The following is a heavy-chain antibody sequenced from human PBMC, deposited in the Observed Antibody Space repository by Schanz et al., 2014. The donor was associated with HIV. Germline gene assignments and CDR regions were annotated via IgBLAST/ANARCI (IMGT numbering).Heavy chain of an antibody. V-gene: IGHV3-33*01. CDR1: GFTFSNYG. D-gene: IGHD3-22*01. J-gene: IGHJ4*02. CDR3: ARAKITDYYDSNGLDY. CDR2: IRYDGSNK. Sequence: QVQLVESGGGVVQPGRSLRLSCAASGFTFSNYGMHWVRQAPGKGLEWVAVIRYDGSNKYYADSVKGRFTISRDNSKNTLYLQMNSLRAEDTAVYYCARAKITDYYDSNGLDYWGQGTLVTVSP.